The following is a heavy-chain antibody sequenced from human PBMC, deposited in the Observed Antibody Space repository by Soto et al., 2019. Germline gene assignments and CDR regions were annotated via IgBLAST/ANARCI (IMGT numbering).Heavy chain of an antibody. D-gene: IGHD3-9*01. J-gene: IGHJ4*02. CDR3: AISLYYDILTGPFDH. CDR2: ISSNGGST. Sequence: GGSLRLSCAASGFTFSSYAMHWVRQAPGKGLEYVSAISSNGGSTYYANSVKGRFTISRDNSKNTLYLQMSSLRAEDMAVYYCAISLYYDILTGPFDHRGQGTLVTVPS. V-gene: IGHV3-64*01. CDR1: GFTFSSYA.